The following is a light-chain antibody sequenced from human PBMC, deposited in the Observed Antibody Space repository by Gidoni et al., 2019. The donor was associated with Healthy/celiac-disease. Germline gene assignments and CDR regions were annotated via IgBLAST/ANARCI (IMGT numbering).Light chain of an antibody. V-gene: IGLV3-21*02. J-gene: IGLJ2*01. Sequence: SYVLTQPPSVSVAPGQTARIPCGGNTIGSKSVHWYQQKPGQARVLVVYDDSDRPSGSPERFSGSNSGNTATLTISRVEAGDEADYYCQVWDSSSDHVVFGGGTKLTVL. CDR3: QVWDSSSDHVV. CDR1: TIGSKS. CDR2: DDS.